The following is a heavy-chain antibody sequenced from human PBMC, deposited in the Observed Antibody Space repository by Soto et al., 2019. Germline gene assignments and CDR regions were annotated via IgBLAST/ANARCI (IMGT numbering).Heavy chain of an antibody. D-gene: IGHD2-15*01. CDR2: IKTKAEGGAT. CDR3: TTGSVEGV. CDR1: DFTITNAW. J-gene: IGHJ6*02. Sequence: EVQLVESGGGLVKPGGSLSLSCAASDFTITNAWMNWVRQAPGKGLEWVGRIKTKAEGGATDYAAPLKGRFTISRDDSRNTLFLQMNSLKAEDTAVSYCTTGSVEGVWGQGATVTVSS. V-gene: IGHV3-15*07.